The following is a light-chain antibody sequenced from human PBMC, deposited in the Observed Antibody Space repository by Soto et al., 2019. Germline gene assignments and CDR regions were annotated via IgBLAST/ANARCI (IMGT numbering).Light chain of an antibody. CDR2: AAS. Sequence: DIQMTQSPSSLYASVRDRVTITCRASQSISTYIDWFQQKPGKAPKRLISAASTLESGVPSRFSGSGSGTDFTLTISSLQPEDFATYFCQQSHSVPLTFGGGTKVEI. V-gene: IGKV1-39*01. J-gene: IGKJ4*01. CDR1: QSISTY. CDR3: QQSHSVPLT.